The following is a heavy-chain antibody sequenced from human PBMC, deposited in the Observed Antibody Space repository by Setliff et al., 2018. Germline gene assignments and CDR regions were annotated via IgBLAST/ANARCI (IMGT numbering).Heavy chain of an antibody. CDR2: IYYSGST. J-gene: IGHJ4*02. Sequence: PSETLSLTCTVSGGSISSSSYYWGWIRQPPGKGLEWIGSIYYSGSTYYNPSLKSRVTISVDTSKNQFSLKVSSVTAADTAVYYCARGFDVCGGGACYTDGPYYFDYWGLGTLVTVSS. CDR3: ARGFDVCGGGACYTDGPYYFDY. CDR1: GGSISSSSYY. D-gene: IGHD2-21*02. V-gene: IGHV4-39*07.